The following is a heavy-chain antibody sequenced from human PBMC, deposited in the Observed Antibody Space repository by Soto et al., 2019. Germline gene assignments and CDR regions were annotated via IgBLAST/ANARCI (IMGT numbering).Heavy chain of an antibody. CDR3: ARDPLVCSSTRCPPDY. CDR2: IWYDGSNK. Sequence: QVQLVESGGGVVQPGRSLRLSCAASGFTFSSYGMHWVRQAPGKGLEWVAVIWYDGSNKYYADSVKGRFTISRDNSKNTLYLQMNSLRAEDTAVYYCARDPLVCSSTRCPPDYWGQGTLVTVSS. D-gene: IGHD2-2*01. J-gene: IGHJ4*02. V-gene: IGHV3-33*01. CDR1: GFTFSSYG.